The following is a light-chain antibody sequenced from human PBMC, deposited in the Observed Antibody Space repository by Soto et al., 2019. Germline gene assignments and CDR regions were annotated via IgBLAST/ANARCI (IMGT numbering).Light chain of an antibody. V-gene: IGKV3-20*01. CDR2: DAS. J-gene: IGKJ5*01. Sequence: EIVLTQSPGTLSLSPGERATLSCRASQSVSSSYLAWYQQKPGQAPRLLIYDASSRATGIPDRFSGSGSGTDFTLTISRLEPEDFAVYYCQQYGISITFGQGTRLEIK. CDR1: QSVSSSY. CDR3: QQYGISIT.